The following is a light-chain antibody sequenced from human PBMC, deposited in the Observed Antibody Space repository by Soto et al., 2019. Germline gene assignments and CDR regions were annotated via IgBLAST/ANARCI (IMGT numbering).Light chain of an antibody. J-gene: IGLJ3*02. V-gene: IGLV2-14*01. CDR3: SSYTSSSTPWV. Sequence: ALTQPASVSGSPGQSITISCTGTSSDVGGYNYVSWYQQHPGKAPKLMIYEVSNRPSGVSNRFSGSKSGNTASLTISGLQAEDEADYYCSSYTSSSTPWVFGGGTKVTVL. CDR1: SSDVGGYNY. CDR2: EVS.